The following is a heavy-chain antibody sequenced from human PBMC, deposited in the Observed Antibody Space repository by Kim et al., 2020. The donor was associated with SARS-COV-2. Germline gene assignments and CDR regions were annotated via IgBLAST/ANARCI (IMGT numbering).Heavy chain of an antibody. CDR2: FDPEDGET. D-gene: IGHD3-3*01. CDR1: GYTLTELS. Sequence: ASVKVSCKVSGYTLTELSMHWVRQAPGKGLEWMGGFDPEDGETIYAQKFQGRVTMTEDTSTDTAYMELSSLRSEDTAVYYCATAYRRFYYYGMDVWGQGTTVTVSS. J-gene: IGHJ6*02. CDR3: ATAYRRFYYYGMDV. V-gene: IGHV1-24*01.